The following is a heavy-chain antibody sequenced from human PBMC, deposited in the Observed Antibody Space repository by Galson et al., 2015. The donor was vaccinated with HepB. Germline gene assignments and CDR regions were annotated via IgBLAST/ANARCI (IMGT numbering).Heavy chain of an antibody. CDR1: GGSISGYY. J-gene: IGHJ2*01. V-gene: IGHV4-59*08. CDR2: VYYSGST. D-gene: IGHD3-3*01. Sequence: SETLSLTCTVSGGSISGYYWSWMRQPPGKGLEWIGYVYYSGSTDFNPSLKSRVTMSVDTSRNQFSLKLNSVAAADTAVYYCARLYYTDFFAFNWYFDLWGPGTLVTVSS. CDR3: ARLYYTDFFAFNWYFDL.